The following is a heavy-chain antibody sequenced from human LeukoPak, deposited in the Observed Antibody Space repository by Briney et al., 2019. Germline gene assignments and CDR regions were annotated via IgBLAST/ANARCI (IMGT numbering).Heavy chain of an antibody. D-gene: IGHD3-10*01. CDR1: GSTFSSYA. Sequence: AGGSLRLSCAASGSTFSSYAMNWVRQAPGKGLEWVAFISYDGSNKYYADSVKGRFTISRDNSKNTLYLQMNSLRAEDTAVYYCASQGGLLWFGELSGGMDVWGQGTTVTVSS. V-gene: IGHV3-30-3*01. CDR2: ISYDGSNK. J-gene: IGHJ6*02. CDR3: ASQGGLLWFGELSGGMDV.